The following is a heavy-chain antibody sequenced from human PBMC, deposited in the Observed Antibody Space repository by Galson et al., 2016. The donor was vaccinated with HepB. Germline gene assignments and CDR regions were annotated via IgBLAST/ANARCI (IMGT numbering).Heavy chain of an antibody. D-gene: IGHD6-13*01. V-gene: IGHV3-15*01. CDR1: GFTFNNAW. Sequence: SLRLSCAASGFTFNNAWMSWVRQAPGKGLEWVGLIKSKIDGGPTDYAAPAKGRFTISRDDSKNTLYLQMNSLKIDDTAVYYCSRVWEKQLIDYWGQGTLVTVSS. CDR3: SRVWEKQLIDY. J-gene: IGHJ4*02. CDR2: IKSKIDGGPT.